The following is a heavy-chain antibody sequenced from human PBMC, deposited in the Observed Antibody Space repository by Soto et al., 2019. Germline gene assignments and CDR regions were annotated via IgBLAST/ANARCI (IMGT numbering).Heavy chain of an antibody. CDR3: ARVVGYSSGWGTYAFDI. J-gene: IGHJ3*02. V-gene: IGHV4-61*01. CDR1: GGSVSSGSYY. Sequence: QVQLQESGPGLVKPSETLSLTCTVSGGSVSSGSYYWSWIRQPPGKGLEWIGYIYYSGSTNYNPSLQSRATIPVDTSKNHFSLKLSSVTAADTAVYYCARVVGYSSGWGTYAFDIWGQGTMVTVSS. CDR2: IYYSGST. D-gene: IGHD6-19*01.